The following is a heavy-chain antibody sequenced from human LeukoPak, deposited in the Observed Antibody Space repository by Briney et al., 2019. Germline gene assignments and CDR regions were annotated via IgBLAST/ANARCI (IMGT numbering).Heavy chain of an antibody. J-gene: IGHJ5*02. CDR3: ARERRRVEMATISDWFDP. CDR2: IYYSGST. CDR1: GGSISSYY. Sequence: PSETLSLTCTVSGGSISSYYWSWIRQPPGKGLEWIGYIYYSGSTNYNPSLKSRVTISVDTSKNQFSLKLSSVTAADTAVYYCARERRRVEMATISDWFDPWGQGTLVTVSS. V-gene: IGHV4-59*01. D-gene: IGHD5-24*01.